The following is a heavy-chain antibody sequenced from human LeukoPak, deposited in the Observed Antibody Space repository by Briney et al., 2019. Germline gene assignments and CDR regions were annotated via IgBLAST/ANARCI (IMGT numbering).Heavy chain of an antibody. D-gene: IGHD6-13*01. CDR1: GFTVSSNY. Sequence: GGSLRLSCAVSGFTVSSNYMSWVRQAPGKGLEWVSVIYGGGSTYYADSVKGRFTISRDNSKNTLYLQMNSLRAEDTAVYYCARSDGIAAAGPFDYWGQGTLVTIS. CDR3: ARSDGIAAAGPFDY. CDR2: IYGGGST. V-gene: IGHV3-53*01. J-gene: IGHJ4*02.